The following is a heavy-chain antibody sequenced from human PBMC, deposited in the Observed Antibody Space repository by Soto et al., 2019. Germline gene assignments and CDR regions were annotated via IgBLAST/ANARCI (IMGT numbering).Heavy chain of an antibody. CDR1: EYSFTSYW. V-gene: IGHV5-51*01. Sequence: GESLKISCKGSEYSFTSYWIAWVRQMPGKGLEWMGIIYPGGSNTRYNPSFQGQVTISADKSISTTYLQWSSLKASDTAMYYCARHSAATYDYWGQGTLVTVSS. CDR2: IYPGGSNT. CDR3: ARHSAATYDY. J-gene: IGHJ4*02. D-gene: IGHD1-26*01.